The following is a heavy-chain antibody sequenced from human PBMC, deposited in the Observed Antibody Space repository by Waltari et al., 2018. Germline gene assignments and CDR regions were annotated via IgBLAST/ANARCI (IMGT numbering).Heavy chain of an antibody. J-gene: IGHJ6*04. D-gene: IGHD2-2*01. Sequence: EVQLVESGGGLVQPGGSLRLSCAASGFTFSSYEMNWVRQAPGKGLDWVSYISSSGSTRYYADSVKGRFTISRDNAKNSLYLQMNSLRAEDTAVYYCARGCSSTSCYGYVWGKGTTVTVSS. CDR2: ISSSGSTR. CDR3: ARGCSSTSCYGYV. V-gene: IGHV3-48*03. CDR1: GFTFSSYE.